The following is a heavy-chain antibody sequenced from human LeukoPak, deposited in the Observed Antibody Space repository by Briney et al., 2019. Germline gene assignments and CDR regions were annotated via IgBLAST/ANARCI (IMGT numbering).Heavy chain of an antibody. CDR3: AKDQALSLSSSRALDY. CDR1: EFTFSSYS. D-gene: IGHD2-2*01. CDR2: ITNSGNSK. J-gene: IGHJ4*02. V-gene: IGHV3-48*01. Sequence: GGSLRLSCAASEFTFSSYSMNWVRQAPGKGLEWVSYITNSGNSKSYADSVKGRFTISRDNTKNSLYLQMDGLRAEDTAVYYCAKDQALSLSSSRALDYWGQGTLVTVSS.